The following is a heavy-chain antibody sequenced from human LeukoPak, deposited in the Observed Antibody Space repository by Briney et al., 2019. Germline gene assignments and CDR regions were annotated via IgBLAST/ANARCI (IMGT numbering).Heavy chain of an antibody. CDR1: GLTVSSNY. CDR3: AAPEASLHSAYDDLYYYYGMDV. Sequence: GGSLRLSCAASGLTVSSNYMTWVRQAPGKGLEWVSVLYSGSSAYYTDSVKGRFTISRDNSKNTLYLQMNSLRAEDTAVYYCAAPEASLHSAYDDLYYYYGMDVWGQGTTVTVSS. J-gene: IGHJ6*02. D-gene: IGHD5-12*01. V-gene: IGHV3-66*01. CDR2: LYSGSSA.